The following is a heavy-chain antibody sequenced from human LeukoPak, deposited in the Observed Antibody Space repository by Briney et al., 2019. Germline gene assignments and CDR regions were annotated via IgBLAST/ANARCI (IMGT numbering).Heavy chain of an antibody. D-gene: IGHD6-13*01. J-gene: IGHJ4*02. CDR3: ARASAAAGFRAIDY. CDR2: SRNKANSYTT. Sequence: GGCLRLSCAASGFTFSDHYMDWARQAPGKGLEWVGRSRNKANSYTTEYAASVKGRFTISRDDSKTSLYLQLNSLKTEDTAVYFCARASAAAGFRAIDYWGQGTLVTVSS. CDR1: GFTFSDHY. V-gene: IGHV3-72*01.